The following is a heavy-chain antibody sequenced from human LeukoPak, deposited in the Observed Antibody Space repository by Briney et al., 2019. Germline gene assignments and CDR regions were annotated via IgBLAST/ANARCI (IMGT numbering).Heavy chain of an antibody. V-gene: IGHV3-7*01. Sequence: GGSLRLSCVLSGFTFRDYSMIWVRQAPGKGLQWVANMKKDGSETKYGDFVKGRFTISRDNAKNSLYLQMNSLRAEDTAVYYCGRHRSGSGTYFIDYWGQGTLVSVSS. CDR3: GRHRSGSGTYFIDY. CDR2: MKKDGSET. CDR1: GFTFRDYS. J-gene: IGHJ4*02. D-gene: IGHD3-10*01.